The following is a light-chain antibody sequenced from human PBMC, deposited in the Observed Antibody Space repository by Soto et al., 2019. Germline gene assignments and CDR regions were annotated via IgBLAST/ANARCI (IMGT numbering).Light chain of an antibody. CDR3: SSHTATYTVDV. J-gene: IGLJ1*01. Sequence: QSVLTQPASVAGSPGQSITISCTGTASDIGTNNYVSWYQQYPGKAPQLIIYEVNQRPSGISDRSFGSKSGDTASLTISWLQADDEADYYCSSHTATYTVDVFGAGTKVTVL. CDR2: EVN. V-gene: IGLV2-14*03. CDR1: ASDIGTNNY.